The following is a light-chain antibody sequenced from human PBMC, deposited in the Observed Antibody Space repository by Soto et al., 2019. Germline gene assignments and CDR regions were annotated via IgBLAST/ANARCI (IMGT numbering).Light chain of an antibody. V-gene: IGKV1-39*01. CDR2: AAS. CDR3: QQSYTTPLT. CDR1: QTIIRF. J-gene: IGKJ4*01. Sequence: DIQMTQSPSSLSASVGDRVTITCRASQTIIRFLNWYQQKPGKAPKLLLFAASTLQSGVPSRFSGSGSGTSFTLTISNLQPEDFATYYCQQSYTTPLTFGGGTKVDIK.